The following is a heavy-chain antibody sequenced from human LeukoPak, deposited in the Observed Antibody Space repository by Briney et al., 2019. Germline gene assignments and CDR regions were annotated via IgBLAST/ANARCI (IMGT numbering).Heavy chain of an antibody. D-gene: IGHD2-15*01. J-gene: IGHJ4*02. CDR1: GYGFTSYW. Sequence: GEALKISCKGSGYGFTSYWITWVRQMPGKGRGWRGRIDPSDSYTNYNPSFQGHVTISADKSISPGYLQWSSLKASDTAMYYCARQPRYCSGGSCSLFDYFDYWGQGTLVTVSS. V-gene: IGHV5-10-1*01. CDR3: ARQPRYCSGGSCSLFDYFDY. CDR2: IDPSDSYT.